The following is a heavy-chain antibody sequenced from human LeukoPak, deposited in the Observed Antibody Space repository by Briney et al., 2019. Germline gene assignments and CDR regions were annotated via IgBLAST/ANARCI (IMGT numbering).Heavy chain of an antibody. D-gene: IGHD4-23*01. J-gene: IGHJ3*02. Sequence: SETLSLTCAVYGGSFSGYYWSWIRQPPGKGLEWIGEINHCGSTNYNPSLKSRVTISVDTSKNQFSLTLSSVTAADTAVYYCARHLNSVSNAFDIWGQGTMVTVSS. CDR2: INHCGST. CDR3: ARHLNSVSNAFDI. V-gene: IGHV4-34*01. CDR1: GGSFSGYY.